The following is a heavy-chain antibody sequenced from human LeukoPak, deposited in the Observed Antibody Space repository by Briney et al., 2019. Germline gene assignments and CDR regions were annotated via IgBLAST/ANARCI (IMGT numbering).Heavy chain of an antibody. V-gene: IGHV3-48*04. J-gene: IGHJ4*02. Sequence: YYADSVKGRFTISRDNAKNSLYLQMNSLRAEDTAVYYCARDSRAAAFLDYWGQGTLVTVSS. CDR3: ARDSRAAAFLDY. D-gene: IGHD2-2*01.